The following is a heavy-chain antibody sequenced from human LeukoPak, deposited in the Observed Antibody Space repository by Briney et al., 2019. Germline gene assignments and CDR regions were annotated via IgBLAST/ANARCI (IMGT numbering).Heavy chain of an antibody. V-gene: IGHV3-53*01. CDR3: ARVWELSFDY. D-gene: IGHD1-26*01. J-gene: IGHJ4*02. CDR2: IYAGGST. CDR1: GFTVSSDH. Sequence: PGGSLRLSCAASGFTVSSDHMSWVRQAPGKGLEWVSVIYAGGSTYYADSVKGRFTISGDNFKNTLFLQMNSLRAEDTAVYYCARVWELSFDYWGQGALVTVSS.